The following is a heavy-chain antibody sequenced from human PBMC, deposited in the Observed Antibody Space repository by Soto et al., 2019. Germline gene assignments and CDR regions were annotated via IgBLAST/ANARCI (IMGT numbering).Heavy chain of an antibody. CDR3: AKDLTSNQADY. Sequence: PGGSLRLSCEASGFIFSNYWMHWVRQTPGTGLVWVSRISNDGSITNYADSVKGRFTISRDNAKNTLYLQMNSLRAEDTAVYYCAKDLTSNQADYWGQGA. CDR1: GFIFSNYW. CDR2: ISNDGSIT. D-gene: IGHD2-2*01. V-gene: IGHV3-74*01. J-gene: IGHJ4*02.